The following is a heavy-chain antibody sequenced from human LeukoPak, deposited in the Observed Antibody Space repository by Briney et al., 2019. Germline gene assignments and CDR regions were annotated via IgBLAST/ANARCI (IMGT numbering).Heavy chain of an antibody. D-gene: IGHD3-9*01. Sequence: GGSLRLSCAASGFTFSSYSMNWVRQAPGKGLEWVSSISSSSSYIYYADSVKGRFTISRDNAKNSLYLQMNSLRAEDTAVYYCARVEILTGYYPYFDYWGQGTLVTVSS. V-gene: IGHV3-21*01. CDR2: ISSSSSYI. CDR3: ARVEILTGYYPYFDY. J-gene: IGHJ4*02. CDR1: GFTFSSYS.